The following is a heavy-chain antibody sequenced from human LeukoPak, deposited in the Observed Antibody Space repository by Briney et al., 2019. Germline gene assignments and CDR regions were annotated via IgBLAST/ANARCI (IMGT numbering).Heavy chain of an antibody. CDR2: ISRSSNYI. CDR3: ARDWGSGWIDY. D-gene: IGHD3-16*01. V-gene: IGHV3-21*01. J-gene: IGHJ4*02. CDR1: GLDLNNYN. Sequence: PGGSLRLSCAVSGLDLNNYNMNWVRQAPGKGLEWVSSISRSSNYIYYSDSVKGRFTISRDNAKNSLFLQINSLRAEDTAVYYCARDWGSGWIDYWGQGTLVTVSS.